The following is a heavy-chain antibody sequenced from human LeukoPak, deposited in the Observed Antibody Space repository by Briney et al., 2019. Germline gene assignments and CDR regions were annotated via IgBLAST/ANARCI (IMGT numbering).Heavy chain of an antibody. CDR3: AKDFNLWFGELSRFDY. Sequence: PGGSLRLSCAASGFTFSSYSMNWVRQAPGKGLEWVSAISGSGGSTYYADSVKGRFTISRDNSKNTLYLQMNSLRAEDTAVYYCAKDFNLWFGELSRFDYWGQGTLVTVSS. CDR1: GFTFSSYS. CDR2: ISGSGGST. J-gene: IGHJ4*02. V-gene: IGHV3-23*01. D-gene: IGHD3-10*01.